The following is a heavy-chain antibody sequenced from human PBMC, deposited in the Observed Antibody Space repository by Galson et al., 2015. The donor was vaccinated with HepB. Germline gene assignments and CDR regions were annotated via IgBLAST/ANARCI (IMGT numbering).Heavy chain of an antibody. CDR1: GYSFTSYW. V-gene: IGHV5-10-1*01. D-gene: IGHD2-2*01. CDR2: IDPSDSYT. Sequence: QSGAEVKKPGESLRISCKGSGYSFTSYWISWARQMPGKGLEWMGRIDPSDSYTNYSPSFQGHVTISADKSISTAYLQWSSLKASDTAMYYCARRPRYQLLGDADKNWFDPWGQGTLVTVSS. J-gene: IGHJ5*02. CDR3: ARRPRYQLLGDADKNWFDP.